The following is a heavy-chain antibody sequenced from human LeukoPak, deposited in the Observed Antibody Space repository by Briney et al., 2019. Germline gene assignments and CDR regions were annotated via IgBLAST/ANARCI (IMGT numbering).Heavy chain of an antibody. Sequence: SQTLSLTCTVSGGSISSGGYYWSWIRQHPGKGLEWIGYIYYSGSTYYNPSLKSRVTISVDTSKNQFFLKLSSVTAADTAVYYCARSLGYCSGGSCHNYYGMDVWGQGTTVTVSS. J-gene: IGHJ6*02. D-gene: IGHD2-15*01. CDR3: ARSLGYCSGGSCHNYYGMDV. V-gene: IGHV4-31*03. CDR1: GGSISSGGYY. CDR2: IYYSGST.